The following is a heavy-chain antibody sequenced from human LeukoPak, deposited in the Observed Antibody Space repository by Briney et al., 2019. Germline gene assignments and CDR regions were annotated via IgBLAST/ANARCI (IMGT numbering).Heavy chain of an antibody. J-gene: IGHJ5*02. CDR1: GGTFSSYT. Sequence: SVKVSCKASGGTFSSYTISWVRQAPGQGLEWMGRIIPILGIANYAQKFQGRVTITADKSTSTAYMELSSLRSEDTAVYYCARDLNDSWSGNIWFDPWGQGTLVTVSS. CDR3: ARDLNDSWSGNIWFDP. D-gene: IGHD3-3*01. CDR2: IIPILGIA. V-gene: IGHV1-69*04.